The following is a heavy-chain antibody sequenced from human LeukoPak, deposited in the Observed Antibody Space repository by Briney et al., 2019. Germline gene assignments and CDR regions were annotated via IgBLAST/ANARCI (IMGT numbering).Heavy chain of an antibody. D-gene: IGHD3-9*01. CDR2: ISAYNGNT. V-gene: IGHV1-18*01. J-gene: IGHJ2*01. CDR1: GYTFTSYG. Sequence: GVSVKVSCKASGYTFTSYGISWVRQAPGQGLEWMGWISAYNGNTNYAQKLQGRVTMTTDTSTSTAYMELRSLRSDDTAVYYCARSGPSSDWLLPDWYFDLWGRGTLVTVSS. CDR3: ARSGPSSDWLLPDWYFDL.